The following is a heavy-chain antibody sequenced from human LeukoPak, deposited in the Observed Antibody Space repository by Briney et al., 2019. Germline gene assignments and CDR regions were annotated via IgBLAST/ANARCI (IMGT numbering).Heavy chain of an antibody. Sequence: GGSLRLSCAASGFTFSSYAMHWVRQAPGKGLEWVAVISYDGSNKYYADSVKGRFTISRVNSKDTLYLQMNSLRAEDTAVYYCARGSQLLHDAFDIWGQGTMVTVSS. CDR3: ARGSQLLHDAFDI. V-gene: IGHV3-30*04. CDR1: GFTFSSYA. D-gene: IGHD2-2*01. CDR2: ISYDGSNK. J-gene: IGHJ3*02.